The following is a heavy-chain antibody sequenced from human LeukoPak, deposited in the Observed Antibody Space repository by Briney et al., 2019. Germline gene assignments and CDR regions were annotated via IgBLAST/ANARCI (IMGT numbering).Heavy chain of an antibody. V-gene: IGHV1-69*02. CDR2: IIPILGIA. Sequence: ASVKVSCKASGGTFSSYTISWVRQAPGQGLEWMGRIIPILGIANSAQKFQGRVTIAADKSTSPAYMDLSSLSSEDTAVYCCARGAYYDSSGYVLDYWGQGTLVTVSS. CDR3: ARGAYYDSSGYVLDY. D-gene: IGHD3-22*01. CDR1: GGTFSSYT. J-gene: IGHJ4*02.